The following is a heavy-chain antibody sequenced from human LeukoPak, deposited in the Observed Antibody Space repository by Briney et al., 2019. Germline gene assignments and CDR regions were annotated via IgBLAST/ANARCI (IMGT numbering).Heavy chain of an antibody. CDR1: GGSISSSSYY. Sequence: PSETLSLTCTVSGGSISSSSYYWGWIRQPPGKGLEWIGSIYYSGSTYYNPSLKSRVTISVDTSKNKFSLKLSSVTAADTAVYYCGTVVVPAAIHQGWFDPWGQGTLVTVSS. D-gene: IGHD2-2*02. V-gene: IGHV4-39*07. CDR2: IYYSGST. J-gene: IGHJ5*02. CDR3: GTVVVPAAIHQGWFDP.